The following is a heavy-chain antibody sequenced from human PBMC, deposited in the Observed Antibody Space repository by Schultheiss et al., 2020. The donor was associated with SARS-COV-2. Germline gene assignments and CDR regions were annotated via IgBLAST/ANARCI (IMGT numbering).Heavy chain of an antibody. CDR2: IIPIFGIA. V-gene: IGHV1-69*10. Sequence: SVKVSCKASGGTFSSYAISWVRQAPGQGLEWMGGIIPIFGIANYAQKFQGRVTITADKSTSTAYMELSSLRSEDTAVYYCARAADSTRKGSYYYYYGMDVWGQGTTVTVSS. J-gene: IGHJ6*02. CDR1: GGTFSSYA. D-gene: IGHD2/OR15-2a*01. CDR3: ARAADSTRKGSYYYYYGMDV.